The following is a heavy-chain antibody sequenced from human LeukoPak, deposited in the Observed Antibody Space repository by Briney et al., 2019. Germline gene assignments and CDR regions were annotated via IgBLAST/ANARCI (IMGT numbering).Heavy chain of an antibody. CDR1: GYSFTSYW. CDR3: ARLGRRDYYFDY. CDR2: IYPGDSDT. D-gene: IGHD2-15*01. Sequence: GGPLQIYCKGSGYSFTSYWIGWVRQVPGKGLEWMGIIYPGDSDTSYSPSFQGKVTISAEKSSSTAYLQWSILKASDTAMYYCARLGRRDYYFDYWGQGTLVTVSS. V-gene: IGHV5-51*01. J-gene: IGHJ4*02.